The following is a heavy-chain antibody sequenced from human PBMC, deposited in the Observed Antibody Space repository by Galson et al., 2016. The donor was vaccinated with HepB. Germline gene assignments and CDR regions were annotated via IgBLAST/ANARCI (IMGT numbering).Heavy chain of an antibody. Sequence: SLRLSCAASGFTFDDHGLSWVRQVPGKGLEWVSGINWNGGSTGYADSVKGRFTIFRDNAKNSLYLQMNSLRAEDTALYHCARGPFLYSSSWYYFDHWGQGTLVTVSS. V-gene: IGHV3-20*01. J-gene: IGHJ4*02. CDR1: GFTFDDHG. D-gene: IGHD6-13*01. CDR3: ARGPFLYSSSWYYFDH. CDR2: INWNGGST.